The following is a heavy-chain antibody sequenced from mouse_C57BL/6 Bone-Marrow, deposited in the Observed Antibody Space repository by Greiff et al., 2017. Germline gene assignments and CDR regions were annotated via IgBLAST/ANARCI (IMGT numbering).Heavy chain of an antibody. V-gene: IGHV5-4*03. CDR1: GFTFSSYA. D-gene: IGHD2-4*01. Sequence: EVKLVESGGGLVKPGGSLKLSCAASGFTFSSYAMSWVRQTPEKRLEWVATISDGGSYTYYPDNVKGRFTISRDNAKNNLYLQMSHLKSEDTAMYYCARGRFDYDLDYWGQGTTLTVSS. CDR2: ISDGGSYT. J-gene: IGHJ2*01. CDR3: ARGRFDYDLDY.